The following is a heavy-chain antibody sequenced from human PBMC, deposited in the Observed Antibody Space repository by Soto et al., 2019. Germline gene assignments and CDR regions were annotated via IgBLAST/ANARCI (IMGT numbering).Heavy chain of an antibody. Sequence: PVGSLRLSCAASGFTFSSYSMNWVRQAPGKGLEWVSSISSSSSYIYYADSVKGRFTISRDNAKNSLYLQMNSLRAEDTAVYYCARFYDSSGYYSDGMDVWGQGTTVTVSS. CDR2: ISSSSSYI. D-gene: IGHD3-22*01. CDR1: GFTFSSYS. J-gene: IGHJ6*02. CDR3: ARFYDSSGYYSDGMDV. V-gene: IGHV3-21*01.